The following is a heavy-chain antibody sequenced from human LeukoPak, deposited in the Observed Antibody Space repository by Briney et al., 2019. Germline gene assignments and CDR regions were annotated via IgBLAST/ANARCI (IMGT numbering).Heavy chain of an antibody. CDR3: ARRYGSGSSGTFDY. CDR1: GGSISNYY. J-gene: IGHJ4*02. CDR2: IYYSGSN. D-gene: IGHD3-10*01. V-gene: IGHV4-59*01. Sequence: PSETLSLTCTVSGGSISNYYWSWIRQPPGKGLEWIGYIYYSGSNNYNPSLKTRVPISVDTSKNQFSLKLSSVTAADTAVYYCARRYGSGSSGTFDYWGQGTLVTVSS.